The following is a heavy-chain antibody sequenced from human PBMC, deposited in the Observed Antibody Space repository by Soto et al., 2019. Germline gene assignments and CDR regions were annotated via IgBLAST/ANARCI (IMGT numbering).Heavy chain of an antibody. CDR2: INHSGST. CDR3: ARGYPVMVRGVIIKNWFDP. J-gene: IGHJ5*02. CDR1: GGSFSGYY. D-gene: IGHD3-10*01. V-gene: IGHV4-34*01. Sequence: SETLSLTCAVYGGSFSGYYWSWIRQPPGKGLEWIGEINHSGSTNYNPSLKSRVTISVDTSKNQFSLKLSSVTAADTAVYYCARGYPVMVRGVIIKNWFDPWGQGTLVTVSS.